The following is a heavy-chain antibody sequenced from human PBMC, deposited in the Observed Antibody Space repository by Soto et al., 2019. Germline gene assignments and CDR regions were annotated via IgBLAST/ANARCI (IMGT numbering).Heavy chain of an antibody. Sequence: GGSLRLSCAASGFTFSSYGMHWVRQAPGKGLEWVAVISYDGSNKYYADSVKGRFTISRDNSKNTLYLQMNSLRAEDTAVYYCAKDLELTGTAYHDYWGQGTLVTVSS. D-gene: IGHD1-20*01. J-gene: IGHJ4*02. CDR2: ISYDGSNK. CDR1: GFTFSSYG. V-gene: IGHV3-30*18. CDR3: AKDLELTGTAYHDY.